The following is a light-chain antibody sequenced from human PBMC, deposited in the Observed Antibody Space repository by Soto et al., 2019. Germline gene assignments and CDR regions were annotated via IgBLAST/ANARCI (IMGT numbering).Light chain of an antibody. CDR1: RSDVGRYNY. CDR3: GSYTSTSPYV. Sequence: QSVLTQPASVSGSPGQSSTISCTGTRSDVGRYNYVSWYQQRPGKAPKLMIYEVSNRPSGVSNRFSGYKSGITASLTISGLQAEDEADYYCGSYTSTSPYVFGTGTKVTVL. J-gene: IGLJ1*01. V-gene: IGLV2-14*01. CDR2: EVS.